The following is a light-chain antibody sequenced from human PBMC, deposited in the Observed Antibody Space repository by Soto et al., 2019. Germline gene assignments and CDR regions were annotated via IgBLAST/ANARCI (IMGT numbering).Light chain of an antibody. CDR3: QQRSNWPKEVT. J-gene: IGKJ3*01. CDR2: DAS. Sequence: EIVLTQSPATLSLSPGERATLSCRASQSVSSYLAWYQQKPGQAPRLLIYDASNRATGIPARFSGSGSGTDFTLTISSLEPEDLAVYYCQQRSNWPKEVTFGPGIKVDIK. CDR1: QSVSSY. V-gene: IGKV3-11*01.